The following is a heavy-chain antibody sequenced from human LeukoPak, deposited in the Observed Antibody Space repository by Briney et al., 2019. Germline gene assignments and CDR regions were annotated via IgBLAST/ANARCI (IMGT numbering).Heavy chain of an antibody. Sequence: SETLSLTCTVSGGSISSYYWSWIRQPPGKGLEWIGYIYYSGSTNYNPSLTSRVTISVDTSKNQFSLKLSSVTAADTAVYYCARVHGDYWYFDLWGRGTLVTVSS. CDR1: GGSISSYY. CDR3: ARVHGDYWYFDL. J-gene: IGHJ2*01. D-gene: IGHD4-17*01. V-gene: IGHV4-59*01. CDR2: IYYSGST.